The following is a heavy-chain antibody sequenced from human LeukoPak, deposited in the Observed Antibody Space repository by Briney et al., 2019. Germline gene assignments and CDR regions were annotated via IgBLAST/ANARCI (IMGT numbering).Heavy chain of an antibody. CDR2: IWYDGSNK. D-gene: IGHD4-11*01. CDR1: GFTFSSYG. J-gene: IGHJ4*02. CDR3: AKEGTTNPFDY. Sequence: PGGSLRLSCAASGFTFSSYGMHWVRQAPGKGLEWVAVIWYDGSNKYYGDSVKGRFTISRDNSKNTLYLQMNSLRAEDTAVYYCAKEGTTNPFDYWGQGTLLTVSS. V-gene: IGHV3-33*06.